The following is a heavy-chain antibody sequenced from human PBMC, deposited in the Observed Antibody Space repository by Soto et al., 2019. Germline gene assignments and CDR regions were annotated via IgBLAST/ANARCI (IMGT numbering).Heavy chain of an antibody. V-gene: IGHV3-30*18. J-gene: IGHJ6*02. CDR3: AKSRTRYYDSSGYYPYYYYYGMDV. Sequence: LRLSCAASGFTFSSYGMHWVRQAPGKGLEWVAVISYDGSNKYYADSVKGRFTISRDNSKNTLYLQMNSLRAEDTAVYYCAKSRTRYYDSSGYYPYYYYYGMDVWGQGTTVTVSS. CDR1: GFTFSSYG. CDR2: ISYDGSNK. D-gene: IGHD3-22*01.